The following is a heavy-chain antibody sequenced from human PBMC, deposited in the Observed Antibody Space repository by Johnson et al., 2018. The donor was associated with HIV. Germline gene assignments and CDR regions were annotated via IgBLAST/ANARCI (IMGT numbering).Heavy chain of an antibody. J-gene: IGHJ3*01. V-gene: IGHV3-30*19. CDR2: ISYDGLNK. Sequence: QMLLVESGGGVVQPGRSLRLSCAASGFTFSSYGMHWVRQAPGKGLEWVAVISYDGLNKYYADSVKGRFTVSRDNSKNAVYLQMNRLRGDDTAVYYWARGKAWIQLWEDALDVWGQGTVVTVSS. D-gene: IGHD5-18*01. CDR3: ARGKAWIQLWEDALDV. CDR1: GFTFSSYG.